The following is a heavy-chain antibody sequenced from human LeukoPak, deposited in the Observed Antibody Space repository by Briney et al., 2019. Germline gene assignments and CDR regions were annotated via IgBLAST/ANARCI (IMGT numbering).Heavy chain of an antibody. Sequence: GESLKISCKGSGYSFTSYWIGWVRQMHGKGLEWMGIINPGDSDTTYSPSFQGQATISADKSISTAYLQWSSPKTPATPTMYCAILLRWFGEFSGFDDWGQRTLVTV. CDR2: INPGDSDT. CDR3: AILLRWFGEFSGFDD. CDR1: GYSFTSYW. D-gene: IGHD3-10*01. V-gene: IGHV5-51*01. J-gene: IGHJ4*02.